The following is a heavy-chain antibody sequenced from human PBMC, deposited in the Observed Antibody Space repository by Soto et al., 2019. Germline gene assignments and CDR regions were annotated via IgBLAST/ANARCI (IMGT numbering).Heavy chain of an antibody. CDR1: GYTFTRSG. CDR3: ARMGDVPYYYYGMDV. CDR2: INGYNGNT. V-gene: IGHV1-18*01. D-gene: IGHD3-16*01. J-gene: IGHJ6*02. Sequence: QVQLVQSGAEVKKPGASVKVSCKASGYTFTRSGISWVRQAPGQGLEWMGWINGYNGNTNYTQKIQGRITMTTDTPXSTAYMELRSLRSDDTAVYYCARMGDVPYYYYGMDVWGQGTTVIVSS.